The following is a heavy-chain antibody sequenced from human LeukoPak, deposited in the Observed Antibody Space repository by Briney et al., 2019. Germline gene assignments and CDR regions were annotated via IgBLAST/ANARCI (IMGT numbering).Heavy chain of an antibody. J-gene: IGHJ5*02. CDR2: IYTSGST. V-gene: IGHV4-4*07. CDR1: GGSISSYY. Sequence: SETLSLTCTVSGGSISSYYWSWIRQPAGKGLEWIGRIYTSGSTNYNPSLKSRVTMSVDTSKNQFSLKLTSVTAADTAVYYCARETIFGVIIRFDPWGQGTLVTVS. D-gene: IGHD3-3*01. CDR3: ARETIFGVIIRFDP.